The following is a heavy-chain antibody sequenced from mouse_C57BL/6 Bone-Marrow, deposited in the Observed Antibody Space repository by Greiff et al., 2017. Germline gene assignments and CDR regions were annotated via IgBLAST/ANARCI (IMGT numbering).Heavy chain of an antibody. J-gene: IGHJ2*01. CDR1: GYSFTGYY. Sequence: VQLKESGPELVKPGASVKISCKASGYSFTGYYMNWVKQSPEKSLEWIGEINPSTGGTTYNQKFKAKATLTVDKSSSTAYMQLKSLTSEDSAVYYCARLLLRYPPFDYWGQGTTLTVSS. D-gene: IGHD1-1*01. CDR2: INPSTGGT. CDR3: ARLLLRYPPFDY. V-gene: IGHV1-42*01.